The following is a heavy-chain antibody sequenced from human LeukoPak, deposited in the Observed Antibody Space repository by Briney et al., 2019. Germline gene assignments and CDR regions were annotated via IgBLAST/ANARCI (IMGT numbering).Heavy chain of an antibody. J-gene: IGHJ4*02. CDR2: IYSGGDT. Sequence: PGGSLRLSCAASGFTVSSNYMNWLRQAPGKGLEWVSIIYSGGDTYYADSVKGRFTISRDNSKNTLYLQMNSLRAEDTAVYYCTRGPGSTWYSDYWGQGTLVTVSS. CDR3: TRGPGSTWYSDY. V-gene: IGHV3-66*02. D-gene: IGHD6-13*01. CDR1: GFTVSSNY.